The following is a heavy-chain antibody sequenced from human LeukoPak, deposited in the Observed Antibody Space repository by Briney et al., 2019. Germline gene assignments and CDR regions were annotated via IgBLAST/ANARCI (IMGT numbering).Heavy chain of an antibody. J-gene: IGHJ3*02. D-gene: IGHD3-22*01. CDR1: GYTFTSYY. V-gene: IGHV1-46*01. CDR3: ARVFGAYYYDSSGSGGAFDI. Sequence: ASVKVSCKASGYTFTSYYMHWVRQAPGQGLEWMGIINPSGGSTSYAQKSQGRVTMTRDMSTSAVYMELSSLRSEDTAVYYCARVFGAYYYDSSGSGGAFDIWGQGTMVTVSS. CDR2: INPSGGST.